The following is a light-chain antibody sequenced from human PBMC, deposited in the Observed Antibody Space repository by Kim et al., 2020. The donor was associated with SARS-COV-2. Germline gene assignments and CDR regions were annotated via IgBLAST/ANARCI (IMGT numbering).Light chain of an antibody. J-gene: IGLJ3*02. CDR2: DVS. Sequence: LTQPASVSGSPGQSITISCTGTSNYVSWYQQHPDKAPKLVIYDVSNRPSGVSNRFSGSKSGNTASLTISGLQAEDEANYYCSSSKVFGGGTQLTVL. V-gene: IGLV2-14*03. CDR1: SNY. CDR3: SSSKV.